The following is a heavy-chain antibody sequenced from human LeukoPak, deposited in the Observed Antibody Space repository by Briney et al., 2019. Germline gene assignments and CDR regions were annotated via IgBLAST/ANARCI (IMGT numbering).Heavy chain of an antibody. Sequence: SVKVSCKASGGTFSSYTISWVRQAPGQGLEWMGGIIPILGIANYAQKFQGRVTITADKSTSTAYMELSSPRSEDTAVYYCARVKGVGWYFNYWGQGTLVTVSS. CDR3: ARVKGVGWYFNY. V-gene: IGHV1-69*10. CDR1: GGTFSSYT. J-gene: IGHJ4*02. CDR2: IIPILGIA. D-gene: IGHD2-8*01.